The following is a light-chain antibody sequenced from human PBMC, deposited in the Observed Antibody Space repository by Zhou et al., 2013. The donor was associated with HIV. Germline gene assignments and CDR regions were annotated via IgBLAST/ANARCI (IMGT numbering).Light chain of an antibody. CDR1: QSVSSSY. V-gene: IGKV3-20*01. CDR3: QQYGSSPWT. J-gene: IGKJ1*01. Sequence: EIVLTQSPGTLSLSPGERATLSCRASQSVSSSYLAWYQQKPGQAPRLLIYGASSRATGIPDRFSGSGSGTDFTLTISRLEPEDFAVYYCQQYGSSPWTFGQGQGGNQT. CDR2: GAS.